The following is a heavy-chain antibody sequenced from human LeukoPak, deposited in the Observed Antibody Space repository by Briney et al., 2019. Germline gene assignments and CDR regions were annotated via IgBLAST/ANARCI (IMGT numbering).Heavy chain of an antibody. J-gene: IGHJ6*02. CDR1: GFTFSDYY. CDR3: ARDFRIYYYGMDV. D-gene: IGHD2-15*01. CDR2: ISSSGSTI. Sequence: GGSLRLSCAASGFTFSDYYMSWIRQAPGKGLEWVSYISSSGSTIYYADSVKGRFTISRDSAKNSLYLQMNSLRAEDTAVYYCARDFRIYYYGMDVWGQGTTVTVSS. V-gene: IGHV3-11*01.